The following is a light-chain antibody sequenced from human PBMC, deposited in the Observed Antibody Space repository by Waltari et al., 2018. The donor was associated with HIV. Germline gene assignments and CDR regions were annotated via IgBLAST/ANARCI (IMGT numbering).Light chain of an antibody. CDR3: SSYTGDNTVI. J-gene: IGLJ2*01. CDR1: SSDVGGYNY. V-gene: IGLV2-11*01. CDR2: DVS. Sequence: QSALTQPRSVSGSPGQSVTISCTGTSSDVGGYNYVSWYQQHPGKAPKLMISDVSSRPSGVSTRFSGSKSGNTASLTISGLQADDEAHYFCSSYTGDNTVIFAGGTKVTV.